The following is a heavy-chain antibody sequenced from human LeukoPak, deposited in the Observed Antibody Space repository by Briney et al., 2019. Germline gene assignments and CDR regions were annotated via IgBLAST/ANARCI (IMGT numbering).Heavy chain of an antibody. J-gene: IGHJ4*02. Sequence: ASVKVSCKASGYTFTGYYMHRVRQAPGQGLEWMGWINPNSGGTNYAQKFQGRVTMTRDTSISTAYMELSRLRSDDTAVYYCASSGYSYGYVEFDNWGQGTLVTVSS. CDR2: INPNSGGT. D-gene: IGHD5-18*01. CDR1: GYTFTGYY. V-gene: IGHV1-2*02. CDR3: ASSGYSYGYVEFDN.